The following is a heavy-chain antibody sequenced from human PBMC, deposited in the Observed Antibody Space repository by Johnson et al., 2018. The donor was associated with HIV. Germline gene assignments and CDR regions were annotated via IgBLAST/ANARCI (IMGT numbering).Heavy chain of an antibody. CDR3: ASYSSSDSFDI. D-gene: IGHD6-6*01. CDR1: GFTFSSYA. Sequence: VQLVESGGGVVQPGMSLRLSCAASGFTFSSYAMHWVRQAPGKGLEWVANIKQDGSEKYYVDSVKGRFTISRDNAKNSLYLQMDSLRAEDTAIYYCASYSSSDSFDIWGQVTMVTVSS. J-gene: IGHJ3*02. CDR2: IKQDGSEK. V-gene: IGHV3-7*03.